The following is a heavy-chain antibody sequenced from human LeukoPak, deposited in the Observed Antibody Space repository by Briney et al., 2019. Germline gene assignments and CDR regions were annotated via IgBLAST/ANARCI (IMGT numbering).Heavy chain of an antibody. CDR3: ATDSFVVVPAAIGYYYGMGV. CDR2: INPNSGGT. J-gene: IGHJ6*02. CDR1: GYTFTGYY. D-gene: IGHD2-2*02. Sequence: ASVKLSCKASGYTFTGYYMHWVRQAPGQGLEWMGWINPNSGGTNYAQKFQGRVTMTRDTSISTAYMELSRLRSDDTAVYYCATDSFVVVPAAIGYYYGMGVWGQGTTVTVSS. V-gene: IGHV1-2*02.